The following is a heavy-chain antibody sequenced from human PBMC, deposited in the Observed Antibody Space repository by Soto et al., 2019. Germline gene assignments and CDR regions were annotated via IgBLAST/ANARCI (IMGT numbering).Heavy chain of an antibody. Sequence: GGSLRLSCAASGFTFSSYGMHWVRQAPGKGLEWVAVIWYDGSNKYYADSVKGRFTISRDNSKNTLYLQMNSLRAGDTAVYYCARDSSGYQPQYWGQGTLVTVSS. J-gene: IGHJ4*02. CDR1: GFTFSSYG. V-gene: IGHV3-33*01. CDR2: IWYDGSNK. D-gene: IGHD3-22*01. CDR3: ARDSSGYQPQY.